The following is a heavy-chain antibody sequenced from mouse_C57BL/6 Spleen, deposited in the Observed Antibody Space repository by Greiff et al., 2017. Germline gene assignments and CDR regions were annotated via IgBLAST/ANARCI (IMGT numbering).Heavy chain of an antibody. Sequence: QVQLQQSGAELVMPGASVKLSCKASGYTFTSYWMHWVKQRPGQGLEWIGEIDPSDSYTNYNQKFKGKSTLTVDKSSSTAYMQLSSLTSEDSAVYYCARVGYYVGFAYWGQGTLVTVSA. CDR3: ARVGYYVGFAY. J-gene: IGHJ3*01. V-gene: IGHV1-69*01. CDR2: IDPSDSYT. D-gene: IGHD2-3*01. CDR1: GYTFTSYW.